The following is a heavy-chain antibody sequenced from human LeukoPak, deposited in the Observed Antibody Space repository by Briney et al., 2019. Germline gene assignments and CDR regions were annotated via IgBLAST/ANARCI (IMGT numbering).Heavy chain of an antibody. CDR1: GFSFSSYA. Sequence: GGSLRLSCAASGFSFSSYAMHWVRQAPGKGLEWGAVISYDGSNKYYADSVKGRFTISRDNSKNTLYLQMNSLRAEDTAVYYCARDRTVAGRGPLDYWGQGTLVTVSS. J-gene: IGHJ4*02. D-gene: IGHD6-19*01. V-gene: IGHV3-30*01. CDR2: ISYDGSNK. CDR3: ARDRTVAGRGPLDY.